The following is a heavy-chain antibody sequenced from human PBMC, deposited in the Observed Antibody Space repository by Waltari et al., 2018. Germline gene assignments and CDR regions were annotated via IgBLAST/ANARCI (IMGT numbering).Heavy chain of an antibody. J-gene: IGHJ6*02. CDR2: VYSGGNT. Sequence: EEQLVESGGGLVQPGGSLRLSCAVSGLNININYMSWVRQAPGKGLEWVSAVYSGGNTYYADSVKGRFISSRDTSKNTLYLQMNSLRAEDTAIYYCVRDHHVLRFSYGLDVWGQGTTVTVSS. V-gene: IGHV3-66*01. D-gene: IGHD3-3*01. CDR1: GLNININY. CDR3: VRDHHVLRFSYGLDV.